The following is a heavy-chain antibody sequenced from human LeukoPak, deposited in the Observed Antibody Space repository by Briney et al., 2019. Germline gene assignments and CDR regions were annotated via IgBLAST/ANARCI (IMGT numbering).Heavy chain of an antibody. CDR2: INHSGST. D-gene: IGHD2-15*01. CDR3: ASGVVQIPVR. Sequence: SETLSLTCAVYGGSFSGYYWSWIRQPPGKGLEWIGEINHSGSTNYNPPLKSRVTISVDTSKNQFSLKLSSVTAADTAVYYCASGVVQIPVRWGQGTLVTVSS. V-gene: IGHV4-34*01. CDR1: GGSFSGYY. J-gene: IGHJ4*02.